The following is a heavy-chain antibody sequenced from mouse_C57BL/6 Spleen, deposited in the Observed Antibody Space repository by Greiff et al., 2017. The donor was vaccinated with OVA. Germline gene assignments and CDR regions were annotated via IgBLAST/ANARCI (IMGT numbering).Heavy chain of an antibody. CDR1: GYTFTSYW. CDR3: ARGRTINSYAMDY. V-gene: IGHV1-50*01. J-gene: IGHJ4*01. D-gene: IGHD1-1*01. Sequence: VQLQQSGAELVKPGASVKLSCKASGYTFTSYWMQWVKQRPGQGLEWIGEIDPSDSYTNYNQKFKGKATLTVDTSSSTAYMQLSSLTSEDSAVYYGARGRTINSYAMDYWGQGTSVTVSS. CDR2: IDPSDSYT.